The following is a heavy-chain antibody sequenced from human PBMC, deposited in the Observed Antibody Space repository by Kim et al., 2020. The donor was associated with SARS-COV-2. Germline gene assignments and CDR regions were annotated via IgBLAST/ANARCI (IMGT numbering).Heavy chain of an antibody. Sequence: SETLSLTCTVSGGSISSSSYYWGWIRQPPGTGLEWIGSIYYSGSTYYNPSLKSRVTISVDTSKNQFSLKLSSLTAADTAVYYCASSRGGRVSMIIVDLVRGAFDLWGQGTMITVSS. D-gene: IGHD3-22*01. CDR2: IYYSGST. CDR3: ASSRGGRVSMIIVDLVRGAFDL. V-gene: IGHV4-39*01. CDR1: GGSISSSSYY. J-gene: IGHJ3*01.